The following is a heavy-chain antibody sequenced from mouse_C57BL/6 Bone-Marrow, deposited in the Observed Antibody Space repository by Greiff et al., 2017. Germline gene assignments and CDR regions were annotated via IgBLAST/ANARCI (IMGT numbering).Heavy chain of an antibody. CDR3: ARGYYGNYRYAMDY. D-gene: IGHD2-1*01. CDR1: GYAFTDSN. V-gene: IGHV1-39*01. J-gene: IGHJ4*01. Sequence: EVQLQQSGPELVKPGASVKISCKASGYAFTDSNMNWVKQSNGKSLEWIGVINPNYGTTSYNQKFKGKATLTLDKSSSTAYMQLNSLPSEDSSVYYCARGYYGNYRYAMDYWGQGTSVTVSS. CDR2: INPNYGTT.